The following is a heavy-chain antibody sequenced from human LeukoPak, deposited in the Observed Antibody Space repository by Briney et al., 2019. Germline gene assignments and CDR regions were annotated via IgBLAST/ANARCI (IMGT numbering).Heavy chain of an antibody. J-gene: IGHJ6*02. D-gene: IGHD2-2*01. V-gene: IGHV3-23*01. CDR2: ISGSGGSN. CDR3: AKGLEYQLLVGYDYYGMDV. Sequence: PGGSLRFSCAASGFTFSSYAMSWVRQAPGKGLEGVSAISGSGGSNFYADYVRVRITISGDNSKNMLYLQMNSLRAEDTAIYYCAKGLEYQLLVGYDYYGMDVWGQGTTVTVSS. CDR1: GFTFSSYA.